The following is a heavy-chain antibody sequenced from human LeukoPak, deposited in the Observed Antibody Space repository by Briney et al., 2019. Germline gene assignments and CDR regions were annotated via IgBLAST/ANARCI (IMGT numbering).Heavy chain of an antibody. Sequence: GGSLRLSCVASGFTFCDYFMTWLRQAPGQGLEWVSYISTSGRSIDYADSVRGRFTISRDNAKTSLYLQMNSLRAEDTAVYYCARRSYGTGSDHFDYWGQGTLVTVSS. V-gene: IGHV3-11*01. J-gene: IGHJ4*02. CDR2: ISTSGRSI. CDR1: GFTFCDYF. CDR3: ARRSYGTGSDHFDY. D-gene: IGHD3-10*01.